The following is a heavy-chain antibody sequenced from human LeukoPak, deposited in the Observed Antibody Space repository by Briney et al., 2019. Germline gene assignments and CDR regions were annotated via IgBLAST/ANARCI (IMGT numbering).Heavy chain of an antibody. D-gene: IGHD5-18*01. CDR2: ISYDGSNK. V-gene: IGHV3-30-3*01. CDR1: GFTFSSYA. CDR3: ARETDVDTQYYFDY. J-gene: IGHJ4*02. Sequence: GGSLRLSCAASGFTFSSYAMHWVRQAPGKGLEWVAVISYDGSNKYYADSVKGRFTISRDNSKNTLYLQMNSLRAEDTAMYYCARETDVDTQYYFDYWGQGTLVTVSS.